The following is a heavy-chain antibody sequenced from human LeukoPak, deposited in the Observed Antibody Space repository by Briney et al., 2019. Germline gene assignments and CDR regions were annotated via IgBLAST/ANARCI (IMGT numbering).Heavy chain of an antibody. V-gene: IGHV4-38-2*02. CDR3: ARRRYQQLDLDY. Sequence: SETLSLTCSLSGYSITSGFYWGWIRQPPGRGLEWIGSIYHSGSTYYNPSLKSRVTMSADKSISTAYLQWSSLKASDTAMYYCARRRYQQLDLDYWGQGTLVTVSS. J-gene: IGHJ4*02. D-gene: IGHD1-1*01. CDR1: GYSITSGFY. CDR2: IYHSGST.